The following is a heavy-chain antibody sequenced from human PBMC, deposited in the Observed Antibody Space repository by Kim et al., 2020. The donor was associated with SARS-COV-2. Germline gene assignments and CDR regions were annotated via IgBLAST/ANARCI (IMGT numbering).Heavy chain of an antibody. CDR2: IKQDGSEK. V-gene: IGHV3-7*01. CDR3: ARRTAPFDY. J-gene: IGHJ4*02. CDR1: GFTFSSYW. Sequence: GGSLRLSCVASGFTFSSYWMSWVRQAPGKGLEWVANIKQDGSEKYYVDSVKGRFTISRDNAKNSLYLQMNSLRAEDTAVYYCARRTAPFDYWGQGTLVTVSS. D-gene: IGHD2-21*02.